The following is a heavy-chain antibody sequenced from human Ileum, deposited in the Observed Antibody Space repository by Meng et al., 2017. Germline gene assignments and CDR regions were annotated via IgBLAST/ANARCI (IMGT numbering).Heavy chain of an antibody. CDR1: SWSFCGYY. CDR3: AGGKEIVTTPVYHCDYFDY. V-gene: IGHV4-34*01. Sequence: QVALSQWGAELLAPSVSLPPACRVSSWSFCGYYRSGIHQTPRTGLQWIGEINHSESNNYNPSLKSRVTISVDTIKNQSSLKLSSLTAADTAVYYCAGGKEIVTTPVYHCDYFDYWGQGTLVTVSS. J-gene: IGHJ4*02. CDR2: INHSESN. D-gene: IGHD3-22*01.